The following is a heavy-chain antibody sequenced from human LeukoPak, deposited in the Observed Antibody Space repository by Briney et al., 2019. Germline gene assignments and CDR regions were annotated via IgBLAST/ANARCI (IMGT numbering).Heavy chain of an antibody. V-gene: IGHV4-59*08. J-gene: IGHJ3*02. CDR1: GDSINRHY. CDR2: ISYRGST. CDR3: ATNAGPAALDAIDI. Sequence: PSDTLSLTCTVSGDSINRHYWSWIRQTPGTGLEWIGYISYRGSTNYNPSLKSRVTMSVDTSNNQFSLRLSSVTAADTAVYYCATNAGPAALDAIDIWGQGTIVIVSS. D-gene: IGHD2-2*01.